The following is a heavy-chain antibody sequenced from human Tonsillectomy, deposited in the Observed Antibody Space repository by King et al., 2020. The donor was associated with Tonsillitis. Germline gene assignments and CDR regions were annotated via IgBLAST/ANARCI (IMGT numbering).Heavy chain of an antibody. J-gene: IGHJ4*02. D-gene: IGHD3-10*01. V-gene: IGHV3-30*18. CDR3: AKERVVRGVYFLLGGEAYYFDY. CDR2: ISYDGSNK. CDR1: GFTFSSYG. Sequence: VQLVESGGGVVQPGRSLRLSCAASGFTFSSYGMHWVRQAPGKGLEWVAVISYDGSNKYYADSVKGRFTISRDNSKNTLYLQMNSLRAEDTAVYYCAKERVVRGVYFLLGGEAYYFDYWGQGTLVTVSS.